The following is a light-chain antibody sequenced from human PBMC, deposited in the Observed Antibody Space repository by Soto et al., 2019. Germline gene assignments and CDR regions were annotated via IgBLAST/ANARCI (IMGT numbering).Light chain of an antibody. CDR3: ASWDDTLESPVA. CDR2: RNH. CDR1: SSNIGDNH. Sequence: QSVLTQPPSAPGTPGQTVTISCSGSSSNIGDNHVYWYQQLPGAPPKLLIYRNHQRPSGVSDRFSGSKSGTSASLAISGLRSEDEADYHCASWDDTLESPVALGGGTKLTVL. J-gene: IGLJ2*01. V-gene: IGLV1-47*01.